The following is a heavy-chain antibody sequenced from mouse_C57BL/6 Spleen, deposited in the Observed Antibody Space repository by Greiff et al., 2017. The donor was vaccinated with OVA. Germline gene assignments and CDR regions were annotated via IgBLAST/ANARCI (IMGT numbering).Heavy chain of an antibody. D-gene: IGHD1-1*01. CDR1: GYTFTDYE. CDR2: IDPETGGT. V-gene: IGHV1-15*01. J-gene: IGHJ2*01. CDR3: TRRIYYGSSQPFDY. Sequence: VQLQQSGAELVRPGASVTLSCKASGYTFTDYEMHWVKQTPVHGLEWIGAIDPETGGTAYNQKFKGKAILTADKSSSTAYMELRSLTSEDSAVYYCTRRIYYGSSQPFDYWGQGTTLTVSS.